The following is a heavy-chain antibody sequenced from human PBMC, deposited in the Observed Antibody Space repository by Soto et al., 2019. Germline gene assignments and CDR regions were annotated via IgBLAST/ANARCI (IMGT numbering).Heavy chain of an antibody. CDR2: KSYDGNNK. Sequence: QVQLVESGGGGVQPGTSLRLSCAAAGFRFKSFVMHCVRQAPGKGLEWVAFKSYDGNNKDYGGPVKGRFTVSRDNSQNTLQLQMDCMRPGDTALYYCARWGTTGGFDLWGQRTLVSVSS. CDR3: ARWGTTGGFDL. D-gene: IGHD3-16*01. V-gene: IGHV3-30*19. CDR1: GFRFKSFV. J-gene: IGHJ5*02.